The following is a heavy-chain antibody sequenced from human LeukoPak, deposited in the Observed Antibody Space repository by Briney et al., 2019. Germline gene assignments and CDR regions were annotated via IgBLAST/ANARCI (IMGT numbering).Heavy chain of an antibody. Sequence: SVKVTCKASGGTFSSYAISWVRQAPGQGLEWMGRIIPIFGIANYAQKFQGRVTITADKSTSTAYMELSSLRSEDTAVYYCARDSGYPQPIIFDYWGQGTLVTVSS. CDR1: GGTFSSYA. CDR3: ARDSGYPQPIIFDY. CDR2: IIPIFGIA. D-gene: IGHD3-22*01. J-gene: IGHJ4*02. V-gene: IGHV1-69*04.